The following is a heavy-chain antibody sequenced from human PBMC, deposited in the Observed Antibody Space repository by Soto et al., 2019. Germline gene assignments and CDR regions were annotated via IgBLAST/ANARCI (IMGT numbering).Heavy chain of an antibody. V-gene: IGHV3-33*01. J-gene: IGHJ4*02. CDR2: IWYDGSNK. Sequence: QVQLVESGGGVVQPGRSLRLSCAASGFTFSSYGMHWVRQAPGKGLEWVVVIWYDGSNKYYADSVKGRFTISRDNSKNTLYLQMNSLRAEDTAVYYCARDRGIIMVRGVTDYWGQGTLVTVSS. D-gene: IGHD3-10*01. CDR1: GFTFSSYG. CDR3: ARDRGIIMVRGVTDY.